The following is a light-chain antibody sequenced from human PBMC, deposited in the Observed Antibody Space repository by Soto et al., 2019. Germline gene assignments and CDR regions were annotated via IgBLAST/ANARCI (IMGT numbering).Light chain of an antibody. V-gene: IGLV2-8*01. J-gene: IGLJ1*01. Sequence: QSALTQPPSASGSPGQSVTISCTGSSSDIGGYNYVSWYQQHPGKAPKLLIYAVNKRPSGVPSRFSGSKSGNTASLTVSGLQAEDEADYYCSSYADGNNFPYVFGIGTKLTVL. CDR1: SSDIGGYNY. CDR3: SSYADGNNFPYV. CDR2: AVN.